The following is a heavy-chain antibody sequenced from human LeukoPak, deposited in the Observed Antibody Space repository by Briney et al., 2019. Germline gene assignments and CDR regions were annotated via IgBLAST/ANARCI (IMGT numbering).Heavy chain of an antibody. V-gene: IGHV3-21*05. D-gene: IGHD2-15*01. CDR3: AKDLQAASYYYGMDV. CDR1: GFTFSGYT. CDR2: ISPDSTQI. Sequence: GGSLRLSCAASGFTFSGYTMNWVRQAPGKGLEWVSYISPDSTQIYYADSVKGRFTISRDNAKNSLYLQMNSLRAEDTALYYCAKDLQAASYYYGMDVWGQGTTVTVSS. J-gene: IGHJ6*02.